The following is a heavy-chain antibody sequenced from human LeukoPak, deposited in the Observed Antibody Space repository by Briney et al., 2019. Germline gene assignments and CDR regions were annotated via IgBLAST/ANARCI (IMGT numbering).Heavy chain of an antibody. Sequence: RPSETLSLTFAVYDGSFSGYYWSWIRQPPGKGLEWIGEINHSGSTNYNPSLKSRVTISLDTSKSQFSLKVRYVTAADTAVYYCARGLNDSWTGENYWGQGTLVTVSS. CDR3: ARGLNDSWTGENY. D-gene: IGHD3-3*01. J-gene: IGHJ4*02. CDR1: DGSFSGYY. CDR2: INHSGST. V-gene: IGHV4-34*01.